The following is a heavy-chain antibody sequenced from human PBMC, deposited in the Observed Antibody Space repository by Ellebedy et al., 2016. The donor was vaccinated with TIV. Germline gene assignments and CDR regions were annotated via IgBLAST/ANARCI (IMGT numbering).Heavy chain of an antibody. CDR2: ISYDGSNK. CDR3: ASRGVAVQGADY. J-gene: IGHJ4*02. CDR1: GFTFSRSS. V-gene: IGHV3-30*03. Sequence: PGGSLRLSCAASGFTFSRSSMHWVRQAPGKGLEWVAVISYDGSNKYYADSVKGRFTISRDNAKNTLYLQMNSLRAEDTAVYYCASRGVAVQGADYWGQGTLVTVSS. D-gene: IGHD3-10*01.